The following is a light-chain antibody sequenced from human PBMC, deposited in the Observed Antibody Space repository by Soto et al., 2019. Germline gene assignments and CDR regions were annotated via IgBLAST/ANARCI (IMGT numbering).Light chain of an antibody. J-gene: IGLJ1*01. CDR2: DVS. CDR3: CSYAASNTFV. CDR1: SSDVGGYNY. Sequence: QSALTQPRSVSGSPGQSVTISCTGTSSDVGGYNYVSWYQQYSGKAPKVMIYDVSKRPSGVPDRVSGSKSGNTASLAISGLQAEDEADYYCCSYAASNTFVFGTGTKLTVL. V-gene: IGLV2-11*01.